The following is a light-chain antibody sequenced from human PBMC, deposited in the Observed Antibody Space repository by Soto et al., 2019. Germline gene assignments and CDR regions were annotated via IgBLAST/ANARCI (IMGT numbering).Light chain of an antibody. V-gene: IGLV2-11*01. Sequence: QSVLTQPRSVSGSPGQSVTISCTGTSSDVGAYKYVSWYQQHPGKAPKVIIFDVNERPSGVPGRFSGSKSGNTASLIISGLQTEDDADYYCCSYTGRFYIFGTGTKVTVL. J-gene: IGLJ1*01. CDR3: CSYTGRFYI. CDR1: SSDVGAYKY. CDR2: DVN.